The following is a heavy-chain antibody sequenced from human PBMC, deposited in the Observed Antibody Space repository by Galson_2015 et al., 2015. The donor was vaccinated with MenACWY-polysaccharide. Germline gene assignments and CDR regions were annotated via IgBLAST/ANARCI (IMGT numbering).Heavy chain of an antibody. CDR3: ARRSLGNWYFDL. CDR1: GGSITSYY. V-gene: IGHV4-4*07. Sequence: ETLSLTCTVSGGSITSYYWSWIRQPAGKGLEWIGRVYSSGSTTYNPSLKSRGTMSVDTSKNQFSLKLSSVTAADTAVYYCARRSLGNWYFDLWGRGTLVTVSS. CDR2: VYSSGST. D-gene: IGHD7-27*01. J-gene: IGHJ2*01.